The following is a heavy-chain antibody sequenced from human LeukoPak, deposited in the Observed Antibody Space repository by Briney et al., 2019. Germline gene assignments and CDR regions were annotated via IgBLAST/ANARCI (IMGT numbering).Heavy chain of an antibody. D-gene: IGHD1-26*01. J-gene: IGHJ3*02. CDR1: GFTFSSYA. Sequence: GGSLRLSCAASGFTFSSYAMSWVRQAPGKGLEWVSAISGSGGSTYYADSVKGRFTISRDNSKNTLYLQMNSLRAEDTAVYYCARGRQNSGSYSDAFDIWGQGTMVTVSS. CDR3: ARGRQNSGSYSDAFDI. V-gene: IGHV3-23*01. CDR2: ISGSGGST.